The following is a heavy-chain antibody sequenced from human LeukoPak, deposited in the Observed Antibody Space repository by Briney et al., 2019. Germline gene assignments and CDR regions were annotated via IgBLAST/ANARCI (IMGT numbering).Heavy chain of an antibody. J-gene: IGHJ4*02. Sequence: GGSLRLSCAASGFTFSSYAMSWVRQAPGKGLEWVSAISGSGGSTYYADSVKGRFTISRDNSKNTLYLQMNSLRAEDTAVYYCAKDRVDSSGYYYAIDYWGQGTLVTVPS. V-gene: IGHV3-23*01. D-gene: IGHD3-22*01. CDR1: GFTFSSYA. CDR3: AKDRVDSSGYYYAIDY. CDR2: ISGSGGST.